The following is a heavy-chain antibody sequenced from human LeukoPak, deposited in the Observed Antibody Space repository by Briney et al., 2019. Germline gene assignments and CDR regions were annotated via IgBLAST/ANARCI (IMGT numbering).Heavy chain of an antibody. CDR1: GYTFTRHG. J-gene: IGHJ5*02. CDR2: LRSYNGNT. D-gene: IGHD5-12*01. CDR3: ARDNSVGDSAWWFDP. V-gene: IGHV1-18*01. Sequence: GASVKVSRKASGYTFTRHGIRWGRQAPRQGLEWMGWLRSYNGNTNYAQKLQGRVTMTTDTSTSTAYMELSSVRAEDTAVYYCARDNSVGDSAWWFDPWGQGTQVTVCS.